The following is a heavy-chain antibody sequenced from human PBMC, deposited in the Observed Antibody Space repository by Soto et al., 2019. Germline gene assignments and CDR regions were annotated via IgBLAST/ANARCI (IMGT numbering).Heavy chain of an antibody. D-gene: IGHD3-16*01. CDR2: INAGNGNT. J-gene: IGHJ4*02. CDR1: GYTFTSYA. Sequence: ASVKVSCKASGYTFTSYAMHWVRQAPGQRLEWMGWINAGNGNTKYSQKFQGRVTITRDTSASTAYMELSSLRSEDTAVYYCARVGSTYDYIWGSYSPYWIDYWGQGTLVTVSS. V-gene: IGHV1-3*01. CDR3: ARVGSTYDYIWGSYSPYWIDY.